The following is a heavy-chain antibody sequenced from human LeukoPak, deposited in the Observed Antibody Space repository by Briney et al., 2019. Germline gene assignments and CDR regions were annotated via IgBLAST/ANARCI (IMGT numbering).Heavy chain of an antibody. CDR1: GGTFCSYA. CDR3: ARISGGSSYFDY. D-gene: IGHD2-15*01. Sequence: SVKVSCKASGGTFCSYAISWVRQAPGQGLEWVGGIIPIFGTANYAQKVQARVTTTADESTSTAYMELSSLRSEDTAVYYCARISGGSSYFDYWGQGTLVTVSS. J-gene: IGHJ4*02. CDR2: IIPIFGTA. V-gene: IGHV1-69*13.